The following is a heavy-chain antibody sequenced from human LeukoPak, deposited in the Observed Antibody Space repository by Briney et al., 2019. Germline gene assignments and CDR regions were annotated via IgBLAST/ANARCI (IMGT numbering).Heavy chain of an antibody. Sequence: SSVKLSCKASGGAFSSYAISWVRLAPGQGLELMGGSIPIFGTATYDQKFQGRGTITADKSTSNAYFELSSLGSEDTAVYYCARDRWPSLAAMVKGNDACDIWGQGTMDTDSS. CDR1: GGAFSSYA. D-gene: IGHD5-18*01. CDR2: SIPIFGTA. J-gene: IGHJ3*02. V-gene: IGHV1-69*06. CDR3: ARDRWPSLAAMVKGNDACDI.